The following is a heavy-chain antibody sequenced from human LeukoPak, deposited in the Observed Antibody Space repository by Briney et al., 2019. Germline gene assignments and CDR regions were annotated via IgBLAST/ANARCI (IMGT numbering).Heavy chain of an antibody. D-gene: IGHD2-2*01. V-gene: IGHV1-69*13. CDR1: GDTFSSDA. J-gene: IGHJ4*02. CDR2: IIPIFGRA. Sequence: ASVKVSCKTSGDTFSSDAISWVRQAPGQGLEWMGGIIPIFGRAHYAQKFQGRVTITADESTSTSYMELSSLRSADTAVYYCGRGEYCSSTSCYTPFWGQGTLVTVSS. CDR3: GRGEYCSSTSCYTPF.